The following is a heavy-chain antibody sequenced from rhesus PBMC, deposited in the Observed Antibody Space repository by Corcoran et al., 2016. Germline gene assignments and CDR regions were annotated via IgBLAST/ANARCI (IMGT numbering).Heavy chain of an antibody. D-gene: IGHD6-25*01. CDR1: GYTFTDYY. CDR3: ASDSGSFDY. V-gene: IGHV1S2*01. Sequence: QVQLVQSGAEVKKPGSSVKVSCKASGYTFTDYYMHWVRQAPRQGLECMGWINPSNGNTKYAQKFQGRVTMTRDTSTSTAYMELSSLRSEDTAVYYCASDSGSFDYWGQGVLVTVSS. CDR2: INPSNGNT. J-gene: IGHJ4*01.